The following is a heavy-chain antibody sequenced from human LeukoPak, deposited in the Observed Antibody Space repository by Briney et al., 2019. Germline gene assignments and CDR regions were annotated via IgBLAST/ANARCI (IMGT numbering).Heavy chain of an antibody. CDR2: INHSGST. Sequence: SETLSLTCTVSGGSISSYYWSWIRQPPGKGLEWIGEINHSGSTNYNPSLKSRVTISVDTSKNQFSLKLSSVTAADTAVYYCARKSGSYGRGYYYYYMDVWGKGTTVTISS. J-gene: IGHJ6*03. CDR1: GGSISSYY. CDR3: ARKSGSYGRGYYYYYMDV. V-gene: IGHV4-34*01. D-gene: IGHD1-26*01.